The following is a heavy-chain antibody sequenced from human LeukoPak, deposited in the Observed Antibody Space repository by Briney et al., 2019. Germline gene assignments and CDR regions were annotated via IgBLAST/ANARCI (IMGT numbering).Heavy chain of an antibody. CDR3: ARELVYSSSWNNWFDP. J-gene: IGHJ5*02. Sequence: ASVKVSCKASGYTFTSYDINWVRQATGQGLEWMGWMNPNSGNTGYAQKFQGRVTMTRNTSINTAYMELSSLRSEDTAVYYCARELVYSSSWNNWFDPWGQGTLVTVSS. CDR2: MNPNSGNT. V-gene: IGHV1-8*01. CDR1: GYTFTSYD. D-gene: IGHD6-13*01.